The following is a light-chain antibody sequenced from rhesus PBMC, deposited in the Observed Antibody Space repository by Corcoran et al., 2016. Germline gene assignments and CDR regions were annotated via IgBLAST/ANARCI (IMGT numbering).Light chain of an antibody. V-gene: IGLV2-32*02. CDR3: SSNAGRNTLL. J-gene: IGLJ3*01. CDR1: SSGIGGYNY. CDR2: EVS. Sequence: QAALTQPHSVPGSPGQSVTISCTGTSSGIGGYNYVSWYQHHPGTAPKLMIYEVSKRPSGVSDRFSGSKSGNTASLTISGLQAEVEADYYCSSNAGRNTLLFGGGTRLTVL.